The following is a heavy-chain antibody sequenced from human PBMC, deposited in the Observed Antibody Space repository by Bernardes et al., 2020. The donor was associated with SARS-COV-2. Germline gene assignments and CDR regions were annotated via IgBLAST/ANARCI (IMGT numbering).Heavy chain of an antibody. CDR1: GFTFSSYW. CDR3: ARVGEYSGYDLYFDY. CDR2: IKQDGSEK. J-gene: IGHJ4*02. Sequence: GEALFLSCAASGFTFSSYWMSWVRQAPGKGLEWVANIKQDGSEKYYVDSVKGRFTISRDNAKNSLYLQMNSLRAEDTAVYYCARVGEYSGYDLYFDYWGQGTLVTVSS. D-gene: IGHD5-12*01. V-gene: IGHV3-7*03.